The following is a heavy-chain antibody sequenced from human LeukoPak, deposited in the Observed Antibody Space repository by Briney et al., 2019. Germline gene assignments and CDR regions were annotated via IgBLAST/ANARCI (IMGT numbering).Heavy chain of an antibody. CDR1: GFIFSSYW. V-gene: IGHV3-23*01. J-gene: IGHJ4*02. Sequence: PGGSLRLSCAASGFIFSSYWMNWVRQAPGKGLEWVSGISGSGGSTYYADSVKGRFTISRDNSNNTLYLQMNSLRAEDTAVYYCAKELWQQRNFDYWGQGTLVTVSS. CDR2: ISGSGGST. D-gene: IGHD6-13*01. CDR3: AKELWQQRNFDY.